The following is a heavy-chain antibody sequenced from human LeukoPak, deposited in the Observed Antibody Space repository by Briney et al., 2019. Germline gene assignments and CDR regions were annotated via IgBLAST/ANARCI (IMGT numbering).Heavy chain of an antibody. J-gene: IGHJ6*02. V-gene: IGHV5-10-1*01. CDR1: GYSFTSYW. Sequence: GESLEISCKGSGYSFTSYWISWVRQMPGKGLEWMGRIDPSDSYTNYSPSFQGHVTISADKSISTAYLQWSSLKASDTAMYYCARRDGSGSYYNEDYYYYYGMDVWGQGTTVTVSS. CDR3: ARRDGSGSYYNEDYYYYYGMDV. CDR2: IDPSDSYT. D-gene: IGHD3-10*01.